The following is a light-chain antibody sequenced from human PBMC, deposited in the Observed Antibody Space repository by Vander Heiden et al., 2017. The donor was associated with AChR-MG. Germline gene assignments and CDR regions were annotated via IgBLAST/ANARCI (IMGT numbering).Light chain of an antibody. Sequence: QSALTQPASASGSPGPSITISCTGTSSNVGGYNLVSWYQQHPGKAPKLVISEVTQRPSGVSSRFSGSKSGNTASLTISGLQSEDEADYYCCSYAGSTTRVFGGGTRLTVL. CDR2: EVT. CDR1: SSNVGGYNL. CDR3: CSYAGSTTRV. V-gene: IGLV2-23*02. J-gene: IGLJ3*02.